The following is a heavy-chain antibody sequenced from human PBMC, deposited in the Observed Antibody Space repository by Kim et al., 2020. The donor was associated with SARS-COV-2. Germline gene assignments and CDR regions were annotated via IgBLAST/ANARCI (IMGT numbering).Heavy chain of an antibody. Sequence: SETLSLTCAVYGGSFSGYYWSWIRQPPGKGLEWIGEINHSGSTNYNPSLKSRVTISVDTSKNQFSLKLSSVTAADTAVYYCARENPYDSTIWGPWGQNPGHRLL. D-gene: IGHD3-22*01. J-gene: IGHJ5*02. V-gene: IGHV4-34*01. CDR2: INHSGST. CDR3: ARENPYDSTIWGP. CDR1: GGSFSGYY.